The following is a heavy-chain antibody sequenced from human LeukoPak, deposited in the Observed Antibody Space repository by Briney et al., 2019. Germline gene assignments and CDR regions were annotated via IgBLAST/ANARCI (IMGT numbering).Heavy chain of an antibody. D-gene: IGHD1-1*01. CDR2: IYSGGNT. CDR1: GFTVSSNY. Sequence: GGSLRLSCAASGFTVSSNYMSWVRQAPGKGLEWVSVIYSGGNTYYADSVKGRFTISRDNSKNTLYLHMNSLRVEDTAVYYCARDQDWNPYWGQGTLVTVSS. V-gene: IGHV3-53*01. J-gene: IGHJ4*02. CDR3: ARDQDWNPY.